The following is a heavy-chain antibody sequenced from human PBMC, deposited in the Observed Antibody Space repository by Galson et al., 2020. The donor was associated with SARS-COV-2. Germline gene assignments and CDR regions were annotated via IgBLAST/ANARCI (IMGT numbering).Heavy chain of an antibody. V-gene: IGHV4-59*01. CDR1: GGSITSYY. Sequence: SQTLSLTCSVSGGSITSYYWSWIRQPPGKALEWIGYIYSNGITSDNPSLKSRVTISVDTSKNQFSLKLTSVTAADTAVYYCARSPGPVLKYYFDYWGQGTLVTVSS. CDR3: ARSPGPVLKYYFDY. J-gene: IGHJ4*02. CDR2: IYSNGIT.